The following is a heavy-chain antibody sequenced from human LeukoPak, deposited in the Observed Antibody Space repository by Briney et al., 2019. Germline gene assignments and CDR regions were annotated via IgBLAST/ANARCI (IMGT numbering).Heavy chain of an antibody. CDR3: AIGETIFDY. V-gene: IGHV1-69*02. CDR2: IIPILGIA. Sequence: ASVTVSFKGCGGTFINYTISWVGQAPGQGGEGMGRIIPILGIANYAQEFQGRVTITADKSTSTAYMELSSLRSEDTAVYYCAIGETIFDYWGQGTLVTVSS. CDR1: GGTFINYT. J-gene: IGHJ4*02. D-gene: IGHD4/OR15-4a*01.